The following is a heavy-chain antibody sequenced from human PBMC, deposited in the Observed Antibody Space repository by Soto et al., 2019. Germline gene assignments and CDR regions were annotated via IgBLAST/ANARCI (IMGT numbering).Heavy chain of an antibody. J-gene: IGHJ4*02. CDR3: ARAGGLGAVAGDY. D-gene: IGHD6-19*01. CDR2: IYHSGST. CDR1: GGSISSGGYS. Sequence: QLQLQESGSGLVKPSQTLSLTCAVSGGSISSGGYSWSWIRQPPGKGLEWIGYIYHSGSTYYNPSLKGRVTLSVDRSKNQCSLKLSSVTAADTAVYYCARAGGLGAVAGDYWGQGTLVTVSS. V-gene: IGHV4-30-2*01.